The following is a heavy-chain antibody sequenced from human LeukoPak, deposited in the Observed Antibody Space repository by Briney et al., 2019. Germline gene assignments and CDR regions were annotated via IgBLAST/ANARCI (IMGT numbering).Heavy chain of an antibody. Sequence: ASVKVSCKASGYTFTAYYMHWIRQAPGQGLEWMGWITPNSGNTNYAQKFQGRVTMTRDASISTASLELRSLTSGDTAVYFCARLEGTGYRGGWLDPWGQGSLVTVSS. CDR1: GYTFTAYY. V-gene: IGHV1-2*02. D-gene: IGHD3-9*01. CDR3: ARLEGTGYRGGWLDP. J-gene: IGHJ5*02. CDR2: ITPNSGNT.